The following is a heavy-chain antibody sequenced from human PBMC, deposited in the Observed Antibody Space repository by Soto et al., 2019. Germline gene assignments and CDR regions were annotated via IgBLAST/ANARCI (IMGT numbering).Heavy chain of an antibody. Sequence: QVQLVQSGAEVKKPGSSVKVSWKASGGTVSSYAISWVRQAPGQGLEWMGGIIPIFGTANYAQKFQGRVTITADESTSTAYMERSSLRSEDTAVYYCARANIVVVPAAMRRSPGNYYYGMDVCGQGTTVTVSS. CDR3: ARANIVVVPAAMRRSPGNYYYGMDV. CDR1: GGTVSSYA. J-gene: IGHJ6*02. D-gene: IGHD2-2*01. CDR2: IIPIFGTA. V-gene: IGHV1-69*01.